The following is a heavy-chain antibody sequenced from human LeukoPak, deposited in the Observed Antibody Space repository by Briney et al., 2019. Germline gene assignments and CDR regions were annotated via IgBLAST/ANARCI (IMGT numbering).Heavy chain of an antibody. CDR3: AREANSHLVYYFDY. CDR1: GFTFSSYW. Sequence: GGSLRLSCAASGFTFSSYWMSWVRQAPGKGLEWVANIKQEGSEKYYVDSVKGRFTISRDNDSNTLYLQMNSLRVGDTAVNYCAREANSHLVYYFDYWGQGTLVTVSS. J-gene: IGHJ4*02. D-gene: IGHD2-8*01. V-gene: IGHV3-7*01. CDR2: IKQEGSEK.